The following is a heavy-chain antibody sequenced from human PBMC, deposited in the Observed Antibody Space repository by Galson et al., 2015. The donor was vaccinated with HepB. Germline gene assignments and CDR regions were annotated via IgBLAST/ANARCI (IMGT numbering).Heavy chain of an antibody. CDR2: IRYTGDT. J-gene: IGHJ4*02. CDR3: ARHPGRGSVGYAFDL. D-gene: IGHD5-12*01. Sequence: ETLSLTCSVSHGSINNYYWSWIRQSPGNRPEWIGYIRYTGDTAYNPSLGYRVGMSVDTSINQVSLWLTSVTAADTAVYYCARHPGRGSVGYAFDLWGQGTLVTVSA. CDR1: HGSINNYY. V-gene: IGHV4-59*08.